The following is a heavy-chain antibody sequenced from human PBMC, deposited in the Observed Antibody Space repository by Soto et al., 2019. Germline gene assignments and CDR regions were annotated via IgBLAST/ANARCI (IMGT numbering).Heavy chain of an antibody. J-gene: IGHJ4*02. CDR3: ATDFYGDYEPQGEYFDY. D-gene: IGHD4-17*01. Sequence: QVQLVESGGGVVQPGRSLRLSCAASGFTFSSYAMHWVRQAPGKGLEWVAVISYDGSNKYYADSVKGRFTISRDNSKNTLYLQMNSLRAEDTAVYYCATDFYGDYEPQGEYFDYWGQGTLVTVSS. V-gene: IGHV3-30-3*01. CDR1: GFTFSSYA. CDR2: ISYDGSNK.